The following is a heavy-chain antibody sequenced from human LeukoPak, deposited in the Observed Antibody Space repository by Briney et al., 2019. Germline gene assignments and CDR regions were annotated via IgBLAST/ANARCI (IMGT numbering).Heavy chain of an antibody. CDR1: GYTLTGYY. CDR2: INPNSGGR. J-gene: IGHJ4*02. CDR3: ARAYSGYEAFDY. Sequence: GASVKVSCKASGYTLTGYYIHWVRQAPGQGLEWMGWINPNSGGRNYAQKFQGRVTMTRGTSTTYMELSRLTSDDTAVYYCARAYSGYEAFDYWGQGTLVTVSS. D-gene: IGHD5-12*01. V-gene: IGHV1-2*02.